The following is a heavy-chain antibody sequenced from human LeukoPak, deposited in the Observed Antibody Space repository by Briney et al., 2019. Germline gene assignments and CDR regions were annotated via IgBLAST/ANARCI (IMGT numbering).Heavy chain of an antibody. D-gene: IGHD2-2*01. V-gene: IGHV1-24*01. CDR2: FDPEDGET. J-gene: IGHJ6*02. CDR1: GYTLTGLS. CDR3: ATRGYCSSASCGRDYYYGMDV. Sequence: ASVKVSCKASGYTLTGLSKDWVRQAPGQGLEWMGGFDPEDGETVYAQKFQGRVTMTGDTSTNTAYMELSSLRSEDTAVYYSATRGYCSSASCGRDYYYGMDVWGQGTTVTVSS.